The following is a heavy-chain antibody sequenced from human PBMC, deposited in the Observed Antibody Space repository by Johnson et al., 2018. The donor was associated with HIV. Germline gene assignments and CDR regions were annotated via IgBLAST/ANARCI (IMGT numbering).Heavy chain of an antibody. Sequence: QVQLVESGGGVVQPGRSLRLSCAASGFTFSSYAMHWVRQAPGKGLEWVAVISYDGSNKYYADSVKGRFTTSRENAKNTLYLQLNSLRAEDTAVYYWATEGALTGTDAFDIWGQGTMVTVSS. D-gene: IGHD7-27*01. CDR3: ATEGALTGTDAFDI. J-gene: IGHJ3*02. V-gene: IGHV3-30*04. CDR2: ISYDGSNK. CDR1: GFTFSSYA.